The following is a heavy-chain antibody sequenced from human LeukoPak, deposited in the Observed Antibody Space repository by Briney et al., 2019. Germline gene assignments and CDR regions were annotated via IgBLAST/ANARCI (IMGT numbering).Heavy chain of an antibody. D-gene: IGHD3-22*01. CDR2: IYYSGST. J-gene: IGHJ3*02. CDR1: GGSISSYY. CDR3: ARYLSTYYYDSSGYYDAFDI. Sequence: SGTLSLTCTVSGGSISSYYWSWIRQPPGKGLEWIGYIYYSGSTNYNPSLKSRITISVDTSKNQFSLKLSSVTAADTAVYYCARYLSTYYYDSSGYYDAFDIWGQGTMVTVSS. V-gene: IGHV4-59*01.